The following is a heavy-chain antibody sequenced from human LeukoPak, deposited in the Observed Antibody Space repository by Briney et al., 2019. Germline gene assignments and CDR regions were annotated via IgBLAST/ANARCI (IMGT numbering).Heavy chain of an antibody. CDR3: ARHSYNYYGLDV. J-gene: IGHJ6*02. Sequence: SETLTLTCTVSGGSISPYYWSWIRQPPGKGLEWIGYIYYSGTTNYNPSLKSRVTMSVDTSNNHLSLRLTSVTAADTALYYCARHSYNYYGLDVWGQGTTITVSS. V-gene: IGHV4-59*08. CDR2: IYYSGTT. CDR1: GGSISPYY.